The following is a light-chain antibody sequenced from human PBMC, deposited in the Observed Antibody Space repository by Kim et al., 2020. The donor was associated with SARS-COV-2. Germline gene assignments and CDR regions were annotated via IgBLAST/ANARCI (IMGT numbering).Light chain of an antibody. V-gene: IGLV6-57*03. Sequence: KTVTMSCTRSSGRIASNYVQWYQQRPGSAPTTVIYEDDQRPSGVPDRFSSSIDSSSNSASLTISGLKTEDEADYYCQSYDSSNVVFGGGTQLTVL. CDR2: EDD. J-gene: IGLJ2*01. CDR3: QSYDSSNVV. CDR1: SGRIASNY.